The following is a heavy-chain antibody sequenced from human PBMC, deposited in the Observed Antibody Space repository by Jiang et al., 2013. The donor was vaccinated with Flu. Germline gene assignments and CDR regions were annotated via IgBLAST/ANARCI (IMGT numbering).Heavy chain of an antibody. V-gene: IGHV3-48*01. CDR1: GFTFSSYT. Sequence: VQLLESGGGLVQSGGSLRLSCAASGFTFSSYTMNWVRQAPGRGLEWISHISGSSSTIYYSDSVKGRFTVSRDNAKNSLYLQMNSLRAEDTAVYYCTRGVSGYSNVYGSDFDNWGQGTLVTVSS. CDR3: TRGVSGYSNVYGSDFDN. CDR2: ISGSSSTI. D-gene: IGHD5-18*01. J-gene: IGHJ4*02.